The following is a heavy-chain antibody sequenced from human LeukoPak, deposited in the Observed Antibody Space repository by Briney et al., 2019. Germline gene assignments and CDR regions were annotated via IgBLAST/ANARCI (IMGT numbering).Heavy chain of an antibody. J-gene: IGHJ5*02. Sequence: SETLSLTCTVSGGSISSYYWSWIRQPPGKGLEWIGEINHSGSTNYNPSLKSRVTISVDTSKNQFSLNLTSVTAADTAVYYCARFTPQGYGWGGYNRFDPWGQGTLVTVSS. CDR3: ARFTPQGYGWGGYNRFDP. CDR1: GGSISSYY. CDR2: INHSGST. D-gene: IGHD3-16*01. V-gene: IGHV4-34*01.